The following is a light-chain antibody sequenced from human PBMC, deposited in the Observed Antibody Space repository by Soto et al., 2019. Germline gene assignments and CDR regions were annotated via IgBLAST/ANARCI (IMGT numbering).Light chain of an antibody. CDR1: QSISSW. CDR2: KAS. Sequence: DIQMTQSPSTLSASVGDRVTITCRASQSISSWLAWYQQKPGQAPKLLSYKASCLESGVPSRFSVSGSGTEFTLPISSLQPDDVATYYCQQYNSYWTFGQGTQVESK. V-gene: IGKV1-5*03. CDR3: QQYNSYWT. J-gene: IGKJ1*01.